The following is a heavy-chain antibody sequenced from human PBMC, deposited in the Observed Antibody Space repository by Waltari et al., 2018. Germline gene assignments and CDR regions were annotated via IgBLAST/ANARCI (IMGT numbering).Heavy chain of an antibody. CDR1: GFTFSSYA. Sequence: QVQLVESGGGVVQPGRSLRLSCAASGFTFSSYAMHWVRQAPGKGLEWVAVISYDGSNKYYADSVKGRFTISRDNSKNTLYLQMNSLRAEDTAVYYCARVPHIVVVIAIGDYWGQGTLVTVSS. D-gene: IGHD2-21*01. V-gene: IGHV3-30-3*01. CDR2: ISYDGSNK. J-gene: IGHJ4*02. CDR3: ARVPHIVVVIAIGDY.